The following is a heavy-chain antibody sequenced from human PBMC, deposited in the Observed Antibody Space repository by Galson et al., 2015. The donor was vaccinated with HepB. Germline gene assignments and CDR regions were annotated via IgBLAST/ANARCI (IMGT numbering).Heavy chain of an antibody. CDR3: ARGGPGYQPIDYYGMDV. V-gene: IGHV3-20*04. CDR2: FIWKGGTR. D-gene: IGHD2-2*01. CDR1: GFSFQDYG. Sequence: FLRLSCAAYGFSFQDYGLLWVRQVPGKGLEWVSGFIWKGGTRGYADSVKGRFTISRDNVKNSLYLQMNSLRAEDTALYYCARGGPGYQPIDYYGMDVWGQGTMVTVSS. J-gene: IGHJ6*02.